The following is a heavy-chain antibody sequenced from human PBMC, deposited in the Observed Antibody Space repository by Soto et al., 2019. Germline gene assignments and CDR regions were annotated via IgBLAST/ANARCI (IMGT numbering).Heavy chain of an antibody. D-gene: IGHD1-1*01. V-gene: IGHV3-23*01. CDR2: ISASGRAT. Sequence: EVQLLESGGGLVQPGGSLRLSCAVSGFRFSDFAISWVRQAPGKSLEWVSTISASGRATYYADSVKGRFTISRDNSQNMLFLHMDNLRGEDLALYYCSKDLRPGDLVYWGQGTLVTVSS. CDR1: GFRFSDFA. CDR3: SKDLRPGDLVY. J-gene: IGHJ4*02.